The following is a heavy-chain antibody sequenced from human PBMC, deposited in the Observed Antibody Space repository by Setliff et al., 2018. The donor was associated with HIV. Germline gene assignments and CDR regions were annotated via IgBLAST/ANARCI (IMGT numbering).Heavy chain of an antibody. Sequence: ASVKVSCKVSGYKLTELSMHWVRQAPGKGLEWMGGFHPEHGETIYAQKFEDRVTMTSDTSTSTVYMGLSSLKSDDTAVYYCARGAYYDFWSGFESGLDYWGQGTLVTVSS. CDR3: ARGAYYDFWSGFESGLDY. D-gene: IGHD3-3*01. CDR1: GYKLTELS. J-gene: IGHJ4*02. CDR2: FHPEHGET. V-gene: IGHV1-24*01.